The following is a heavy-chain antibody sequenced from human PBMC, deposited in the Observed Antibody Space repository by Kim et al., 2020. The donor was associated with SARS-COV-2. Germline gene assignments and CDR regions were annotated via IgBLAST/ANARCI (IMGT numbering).Heavy chain of an antibody. V-gene: IGHV3-21*01. J-gene: IGHJ4*02. CDR2: ISSSSSYI. D-gene: IGHD6-19*01. CDR3: ARDLGWLDPGPFDY. CDR1: GFTFSSYS. Sequence: GGSLRLSCAASGFTFSSYSMNWVRQAPGKGLEWVSSISSSSSYIYYADSVKGRFTISRDNAKNSLYLQMNSLRAEDTAVYYCARDLGWLDPGPFDYWGQGTLVTVSS.